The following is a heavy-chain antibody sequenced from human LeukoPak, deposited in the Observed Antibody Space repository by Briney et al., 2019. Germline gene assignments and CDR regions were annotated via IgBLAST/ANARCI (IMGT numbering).Heavy chain of an antibody. CDR1: GFTFSSYD. J-gene: IGHJ3*02. D-gene: IGHD3-10*01. V-gene: IGHV3-13*01. CDR2: IGTAGDT. CDR3: ARGSNRFGELYSFDI. Sequence: PGGSLRLSCAASGFTFSSYDMHWVRQATGKGLGWVSAIGTAGDTYYPGSVKGRFTISRENAKNSLYLQMNSLRAGDTAVYYCARGSNRFGELYSFDIWGQGTMVTVSS.